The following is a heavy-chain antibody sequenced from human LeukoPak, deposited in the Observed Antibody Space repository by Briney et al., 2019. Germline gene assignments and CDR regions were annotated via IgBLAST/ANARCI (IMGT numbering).Heavy chain of an antibody. CDR2: IWYDGSNK. D-gene: IGHD3-10*01. V-gene: IGHV3-33*01. Sequence: PGRSLRLSCAASGFTFSSYGMHWVRQAPGKGLEWVAVIWYDGSNKYYADSVKGRFTISRDNSKNTLYLQMNSLRVDDTAVYYCARDHRGIERHSFAYWGQGTLVTVSS. CDR1: GFTFSSYG. CDR3: ARDHRGIERHSFAY. J-gene: IGHJ4*02.